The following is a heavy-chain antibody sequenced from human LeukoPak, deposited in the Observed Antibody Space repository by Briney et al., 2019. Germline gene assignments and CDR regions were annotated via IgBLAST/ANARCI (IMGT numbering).Heavy chain of an antibody. Sequence: GGSLRLSCAASGFTFDDYAMHWVRQAPGKGLEWVSSISWNSAVIGYADSVKGRFTISGDNAKNSLYVQMNSLRAEDTALYYCAKGKRGTGVDYWGQGTLVTVSS. CDR2: ISWNSAVI. V-gene: IGHV3-9*01. J-gene: IGHJ4*02. D-gene: IGHD2-8*02. CDR3: AKGKRGTGVDY. CDR1: GFTFDDYA.